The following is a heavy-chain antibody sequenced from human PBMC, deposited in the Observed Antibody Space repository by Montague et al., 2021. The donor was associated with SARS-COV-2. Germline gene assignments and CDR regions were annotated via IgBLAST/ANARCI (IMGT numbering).Heavy chain of an antibody. CDR3: ARHWGIAAAGN. Sequence: SETLSLTCTVSGGSNSRYYWGCIRQSPGKGLEWIGAINYSGTTYYNPSLKSRVTISLDTAKNQFSLKMTSVTAADTAVYYCARHWGIAAAGNWGQGTLVTVSS. V-gene: IGHV4-39*01. J-gene: IGHJ4*02. CDR2: INYSGTT. CDR1: GGSNSRYY. D-gene: IGHD6-13*01.